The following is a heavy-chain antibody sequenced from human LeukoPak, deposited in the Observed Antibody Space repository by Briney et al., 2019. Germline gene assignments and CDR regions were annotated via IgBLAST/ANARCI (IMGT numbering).Heavy chain of an antibody. Sequence: SETLSLTCTVSGGSLSSGGYYWSWIRQYPGKGLEWIGYIHYSGSTYYNPSLSSRVTISVDRSTNHFSLKVSSVTAADTAVYYCARDAIDSNYFDFWGQGTLVTVSS. D-gene: IGHD4-11*01. CDR3: ARDAIDSNYFDF. J-gene: IGHJ4*02. CDR1: GGSLSSGGYY. CDR2: IHYSGST. V-gene: IGHV4-31*03.